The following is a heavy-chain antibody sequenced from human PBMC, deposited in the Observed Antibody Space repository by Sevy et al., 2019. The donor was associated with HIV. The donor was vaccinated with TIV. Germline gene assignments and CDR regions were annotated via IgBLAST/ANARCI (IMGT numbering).Heavy chain of an antibody. D-gene: IGHD6-13*01. CDR1: GFTFSSYA. CDR3: AKRNGAIAAAGLDYFDY. CDR2: ISGGGGST. Sequence: GGSLRLSCAASGFTFSSYAMSWVRQAPGKGLEWVSAISGGGGSTYYADSVKGRFTISRDNSKNTLYLQMNSLRAEDTAVYYCAKRNGAIAAAGLDYFDYWGQGTLVTVSS. J-gene: IGHJ4*02. V-gene: IGHV3-23*01.